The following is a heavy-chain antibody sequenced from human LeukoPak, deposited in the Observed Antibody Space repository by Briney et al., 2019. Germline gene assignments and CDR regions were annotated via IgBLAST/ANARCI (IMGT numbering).Heavy chain of an antibody. J-gene: IGHJ6*02. CDR2: INPSGGST. Sequence: ASVKVSCKASGYTFTGYYMHWVRQAPGQGLEWMGIINPSGGSTSYAQKFQGRVTMTRDTSTSTVYMELSSLRSEDTAVYYCATWEMATIPDYYYYYGMDVWGQGTTVTVSS. CDR1: GYTFTGYY. D-gene: IGHD5-24*01. V-gene: IGHV1-46*01. CDR3: ATWEMATIPDYYYYYGMDV.